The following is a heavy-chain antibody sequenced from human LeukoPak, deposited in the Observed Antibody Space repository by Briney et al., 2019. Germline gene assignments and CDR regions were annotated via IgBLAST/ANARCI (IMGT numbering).Heavy chain of an antibody. V-gene: IGHV4-30-2*01. CDR3: ARALDGATFDY. D-gene: IGHD1-26*01. J-gene: IGHJ4*02. CDR1: GGSISSGGYY. Sequence: SETLSLTCTVSGGSISSGGYYWSWIRQPPGKGLEWIGYIYHSGSTYYNPSLKSRVTTSVDRSKNQFSLKLSSVTAADTAVYYCARALDGATFDYWGQGTLVTVSS. CDR2: IYHSGST.